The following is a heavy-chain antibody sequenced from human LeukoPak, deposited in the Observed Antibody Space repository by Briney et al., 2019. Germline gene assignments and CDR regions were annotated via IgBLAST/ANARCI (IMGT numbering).Heavy chain of an antibody. CDR1: GGTFSSYA. V-gene: IGHV1-69*05. CDR3: ARDGVDYYDSSGYYPYYYYGMDV. Sequence: SVKVSCKASGGTFSSYAISWVRQAPGQGLEWMGGIIPIFGTANYAQKFQGRVTITTDESTSTAYMELSSLRSEDTAVYYCARDGVDYYDSSGYYPYYYYGMDVWDQGTTVTVSS. D-gene: IGHD3-22*01. J-gene: IGHJ6*02. CDR2: IIPIFGTA.